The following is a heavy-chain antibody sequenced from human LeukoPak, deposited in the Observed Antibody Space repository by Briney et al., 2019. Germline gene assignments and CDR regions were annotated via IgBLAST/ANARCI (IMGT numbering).Heavy chain of an antibody. CDR2: IYYSEST. CDR1: GGSISSYY. J-gene: IGHJ4*02. CDR3: ARSELLWFGGVNSGFDY. Sequence: PSETLSLTCTVSGGSISSYYWSWIRQPPGKGLEWIGYIYYSESTNYNPSLKSRVTISLDTSKIQFSLKLSSVTAADTAVYYCARSELLWFGGVNSGFDYWGQGTLVTVSS. V-gene: IGHV4-59*01. D-gene: IGHD3-10*01.